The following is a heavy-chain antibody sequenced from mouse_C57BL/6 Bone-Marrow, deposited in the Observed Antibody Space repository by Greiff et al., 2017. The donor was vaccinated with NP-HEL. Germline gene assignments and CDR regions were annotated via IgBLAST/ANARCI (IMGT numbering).Heavy chain of an antibody. CDR3: ARRGYYYGSSSYWYFDV. D-gene: IGHD1-1*01. Sequence: VQLQQSGPGLVQPSQSLSITCTVSGFSLTSYGVHWVRQSPGKGLEWLGVIWSGGSTDYNAAFISRLSISNDNSKSQVFFKMNSLQADDTAIYYCARRGYYYGSSSYWYFDVWGTGTTVTVSS. CDR2: IWSGGST. J-gene: IGHJ1*03. CDR1: GFSLTSYG. V-gene: IGHV2-2*01.